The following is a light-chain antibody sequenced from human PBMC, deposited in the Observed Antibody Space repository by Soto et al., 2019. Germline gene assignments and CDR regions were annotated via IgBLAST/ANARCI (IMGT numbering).Light chain of an antibody. CDR3: QQYNSYSPT. Sequence: DIQMTQSPSTLSASVGDRVTITCRSSQSISSWLAWYQQKQGKAPKILIYDASSLESGVPSRFSGSGSGTEFTRTISSLQPDDFANYYCQQYNSYSPTLGQGTKVDIK. J-gene: IGKJ1*01. V-gene: IGKV1-5*01. CDR1: QSISSW. CDR2: DAS.